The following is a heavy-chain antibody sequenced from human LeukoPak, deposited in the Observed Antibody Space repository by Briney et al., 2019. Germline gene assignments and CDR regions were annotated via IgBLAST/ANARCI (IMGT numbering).Heavy chain of an antibody. J-gene: IGHJ4*02. CDR3: ARGGGYCSSTSCYRPYYFDY. D-gene: IGHD2-2*01. V-gene: IGHV3-33*01. CDR1: EFTFSSYG. Sequence: GRSLRLSCAASEFTFSSYGMHWVRQAPGKGLGWVAAIWYDGSNKYYADSVKGRFTISRDNSKNTLYLQMNSLRAEDTAVYYCARGGGYCSSTSCYRPYYFDYWGQGTLVTVSS. CDR2: IWYDGSNK.